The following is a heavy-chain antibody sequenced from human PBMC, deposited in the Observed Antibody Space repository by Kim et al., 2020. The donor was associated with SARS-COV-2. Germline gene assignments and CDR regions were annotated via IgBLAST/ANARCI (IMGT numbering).Heavy chain of an antibody. CDR1: GFTFSSYE. Sequence: GGSLRLSCAASGFTFSSYEMNWVRQAPGKGLEWVSYISSSGSTRYYADSVKGRFTISRDNAKNSLYLQMNSLRAEDTAVYYCASLRYYYYGMDVWGQGTTVTASS. J-gene: IGHJ6*02. CDR3: ASLRYYYYGMDV. V-gene: IGHV3-48*03. CDR2: ISSSGSTR.